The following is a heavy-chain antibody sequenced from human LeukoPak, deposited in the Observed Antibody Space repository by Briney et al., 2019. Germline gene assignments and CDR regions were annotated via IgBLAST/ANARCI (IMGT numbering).Heavy chain of an antibody. J-gene: IGHJ4*02. CDR3: ARVDGYYDSSGYYYFDY. CDR1: GYTFTGYY. Sequence: ASVKVSCKASGYTFTGYYMHWVRQAPGQGLEWMGWINPNSGGTNYAQKFQGWVTMTRDTSISTAYMELSRLRSDDTAVYYCARVDGYYDSSGYYYFDYWGQGTLVTVSS. V-gene: IGHV1-2*04. CDR2: INPNSGGT. D-gene: IGHD3-22*01.